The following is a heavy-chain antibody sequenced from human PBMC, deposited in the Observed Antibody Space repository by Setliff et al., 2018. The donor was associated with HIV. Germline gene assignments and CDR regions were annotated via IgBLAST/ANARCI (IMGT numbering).Heavy chain of an antibody. CDR1: GGSLSGYY. CDR2: VSHTGST. J-gene: IGHJ3*02. CDR3: AREGTYSGTYWVRRVASFDI. V-gene: IGHV4-34*01. D-gene: IGHD1-26*01. Sequence: SETLSLTCAVYGGSLSGYYWRWIRQPPGKGLEWIGDVSHTGSTNYNPSLKSRITISADTPKNQFSLKLSSVTAADTAVYYSAREGTYSGTYWVRRVASFDIWGQGTMVTVSS.